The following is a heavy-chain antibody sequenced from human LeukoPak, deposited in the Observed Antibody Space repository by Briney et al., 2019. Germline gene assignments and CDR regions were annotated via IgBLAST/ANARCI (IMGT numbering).Heavy chain of an antibody. Sequence: GGSLRLSCAASGFTFSSYAMHWVRQAPGKGLEWVAVISYDGSNKYYADSVKGRFTISRDNSKNTLYLQMNSLRAEDTAVYYCARVTRTCSAPGGQGTLATVPS. CDR1: GFTFSSYA. J-gene: IGHJ5*02. CDR3: ARVTRTCSAP. V-gene: IGHV3-30-3*01. D-gene: IGHD2-21*02. CDR2: ISYDGSNK.